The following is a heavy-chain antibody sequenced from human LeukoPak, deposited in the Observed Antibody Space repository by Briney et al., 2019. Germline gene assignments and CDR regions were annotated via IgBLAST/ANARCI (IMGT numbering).Heavy chain of an antibody. CDR3: AKDLPDIVVVVAVSYGMDV. Sequence: GSLRLSCAASGFTFSSYGMHWVRQAPGKGLEWVAVISYEGSNKYYADSVKGRFTISRDNSKNTLYLQMNSLRAEDTAVYYCAKDLPDIVVVVAVSYGMDVWGQGTTVTVSS. V-gene: IGHV3-30*18. CDR2: ISYEGSNK. CDR1: GFTFSSYG. J-gene: IGHJ6*02. D-gene: IGHD2-15*01.